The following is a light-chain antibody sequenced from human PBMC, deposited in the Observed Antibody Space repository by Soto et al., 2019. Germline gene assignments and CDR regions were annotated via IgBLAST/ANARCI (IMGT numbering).Light chain of an antibody. CDR3: QQRSNWPSPT. Sequence: VMTQSPATLSVSPGDRATLSCSASQSFXYNFAWYKQQPGQAPRILIXDPSTRATGIPARFIGSGSGTDFTLTISSLEPEDFAVYYCQQRSNWPSPTFGQGTKVDIK. CDR1: QSFXYN. V-gene: IGKV3-11*01. CDR2: DPS. J-gene: IGKJ1*01.